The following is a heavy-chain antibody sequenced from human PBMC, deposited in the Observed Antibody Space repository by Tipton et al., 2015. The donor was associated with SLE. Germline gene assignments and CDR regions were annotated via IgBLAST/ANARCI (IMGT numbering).Heavy chain of an antibody. D-gene: IGHD3-16*01. CDR3: ARDWASVGYHYFMDV. J-gene: IGHJ6*03. CDR1: GASISSGSHY. CDR2: IYTTGYY. V-gene: IGHV4-61*09. Sequence: TLSLTCTVSGASISSGSHYWSWIRQPAGKGLEWIGYIYTTGYYSYNPSLQSRVTISIDTSKNQFSLKLRSVTAADTAIYYCARDWASVGYHYFMDVWGKGTTVTVSS.